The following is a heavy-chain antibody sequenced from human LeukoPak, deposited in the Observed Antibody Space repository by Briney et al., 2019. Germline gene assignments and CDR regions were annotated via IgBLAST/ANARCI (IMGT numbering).Heavy chain of an antibody. CDR1: GFTFSNAW. CDR2: IKSKTDGGTT. D-gene: IGHD3-22*01. CDR3: AKHRYYDSSGYFDY. Sequence: KPGGSLRLSCAASGFTFSNAWMSWVRQAPGKGLEWVGRIKSKTDGGTTDYAAPVKGRFTISRDNSKNTLYLQMNSLRAEDTAVYYCAKHRYYDSSGYFDYWGQGTLVTVSS. J-gene: IGHJ4*02. V-gene: IGHV3-15*01.